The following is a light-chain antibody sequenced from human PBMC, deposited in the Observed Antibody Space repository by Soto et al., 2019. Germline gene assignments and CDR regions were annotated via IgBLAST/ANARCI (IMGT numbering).Light chain of an antibody. CDR3: QQHARSVT. Sequence: DIVLTQSPGTLSLSPGERATLSCRASQSVSSNYLAWYQQKPGQAPRVVIYDASSRATGIPDRFSGSGSGTEFTLTISRLEPEDLAVYYCQQHARSVTFGGGTKVDIK. CDR1: QSVSSNY. CDR2: DAS. J-gene: IGKJ4*01. V-gene: IGKV3-20*01.